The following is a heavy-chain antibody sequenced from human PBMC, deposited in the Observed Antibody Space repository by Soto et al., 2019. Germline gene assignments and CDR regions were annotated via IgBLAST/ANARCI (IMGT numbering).Heavy chain of an antibody. Sequence: PSETLSLTCTVSGGSISSGGYYWSWIRQHPGKGLEWIGYIYYSGSTYYNPSLKSRVTISVDTSKNQFSLKLSSVTAADTAVYYCARGAPYGSGYTQFDYWGQGTLVTVSS. CDR3: ARGAPYGSGYTQFDY. D-gene: IGHD3-10*01. V-gene: IGHV4-31*03. J-gene: IGHJ4*02. CDR2: IYYSGST. CDR1: GGSISSGGYY.